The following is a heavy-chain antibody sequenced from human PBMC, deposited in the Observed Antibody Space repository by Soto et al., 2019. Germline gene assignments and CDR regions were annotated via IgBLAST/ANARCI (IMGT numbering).Heavy chain of an antibody. J-gene: IGHJ4*02. D-gene: IGHD3-9*01. CDR1: GFTFSSYA. V-gene: IGHV3-23*01. CDR2: ISGSGGST. Sequence: GGSLRLSCAVSGFTFSSYAMSWVRQAPGKGLEWVSAISGSGGSTYYADSVKGRFTISRDNSKNTLYLQMNSLRAEDTAVYYCAKDPDILTGRNWGQGTLVTVSS. CDR3: AKDPDILTGRN.